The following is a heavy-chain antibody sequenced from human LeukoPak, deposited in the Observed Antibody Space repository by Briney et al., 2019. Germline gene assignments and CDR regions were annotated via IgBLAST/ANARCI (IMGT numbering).Heavy chain of an antibody. CDR2: LYSSGST. CDR3: ARRPSGNYFGN. Sequence: PSETLSLTCTVSGGSISSNSYYWGWIRQPPGKGLEWIGSLYSSGSTYYNPSLKSRVTISADTSKNQFSLRLRSVTAADTAVYYCARRPSGNYFGNWGQGVLVTVSS. V-gene: IGHV4-39*01. J-gene: IGHJ4*02. CDR1: GGSISSNSYY. D-gene: IGHD3-10*01.